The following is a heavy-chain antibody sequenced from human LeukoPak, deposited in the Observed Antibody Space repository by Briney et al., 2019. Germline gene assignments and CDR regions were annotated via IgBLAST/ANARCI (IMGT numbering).Heavy chain of an antibody. CDR2: ISGSGGTT. Sequence: GGSLRLSCAVSGVTFSGYAMSWVRQAPGKGLEWVSAISGSGGTTYYAASVKGPFTISRHNSKNPLYLQMNSLRAEDTAVYYCAKSLRIASPGTVYCQHWGQGTLVTVSS. J-gene: IGHJ1*01. CDR1: GVTFSGYA. CDR3: AKSLRIASPGTVYCQH. D-gene: IGHD6-13*01. V-gene: IGHV3-23*01.